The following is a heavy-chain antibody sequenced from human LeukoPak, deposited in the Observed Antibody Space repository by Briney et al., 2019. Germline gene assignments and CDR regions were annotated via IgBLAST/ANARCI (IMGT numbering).Heavy chain of an antibody. CDR3: VSQQVAPP. CDR2: IKEDGSIE. CDR1: GFTFSHYW. Sequence: GGSLRLSCVASGFTFSHYWMSWVRQAPGKGLEWVASIKEDGSIEDYVDSVKGRFTVSRDNAKNSLYLEMNSLRVKDTAVYYCVSQQVAPPWGQGTLVIVSS. V-gene: IGHV3-7*03. D-gene: IGHD5-12*01. J-gene: IGHJ5*02.